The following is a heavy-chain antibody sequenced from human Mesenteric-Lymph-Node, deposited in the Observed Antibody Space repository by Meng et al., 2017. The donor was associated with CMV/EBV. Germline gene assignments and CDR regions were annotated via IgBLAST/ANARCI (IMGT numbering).Heavy chain of an antibody. V-gene: IGHV3-11*01. Sequence: GGSLRLSCAASGFTFSDYYMSWIRQAPGKGLEWISYISSSGTSIYYADSVKGRFTVSRDNDKSTLYLQMYGLRAEDTAVYYCARGQGGYNYRYYYYYNMDVWGQGTTVTVSS. J-gene: IGHJ6*02. CDR3: ARGQGGYNYRYYYYYNMDV. CDR1: GFTFSDYY. D-gene: IGHD5-18*01. CDR2: ISSSGTSI.